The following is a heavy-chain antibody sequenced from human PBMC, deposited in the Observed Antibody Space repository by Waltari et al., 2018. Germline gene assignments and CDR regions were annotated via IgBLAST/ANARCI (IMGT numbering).Heavy chain of an antibody. CDR3: HRSESYGMDV. Sequence: QVQLQESGPGLVKPSETLSLTCSVSGGSIISDFWSWIRQSPGEGLEWIGYISNGGSTHYNPSLESRVTISVDTSRTRFSLRLSSVTAADTAVYCCHRSESYGMDVWGPGTTVTVSS. J-gene: IGHJ6*02. CDR1: GGSIISDF. V-gene: IGHV4-59*01. CDR2: ISNGGST.